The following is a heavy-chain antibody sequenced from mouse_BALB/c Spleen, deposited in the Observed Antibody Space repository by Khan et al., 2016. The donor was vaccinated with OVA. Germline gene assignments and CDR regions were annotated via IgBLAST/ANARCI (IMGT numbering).Heavy chain of an antibody. CDR1: GFTFSAYS. D-gene: IGHD4-1*01. CDR2: ISSGADYT. Sequence: EVKLVESGGDLVKPGGSLKLSCAASGFTFSAYSMSLVRQTPDKRLEWVATISSGADYTYYPDGVKGRFTISRDNAKNNLYLQMSSLKSEDTAMYYCASHLTGSFAYWGQGTLVTVSA. V-gene: IGHV5-6*01. J-gene: IGHJ3*01. CDR3: ASHLTGSFAY.